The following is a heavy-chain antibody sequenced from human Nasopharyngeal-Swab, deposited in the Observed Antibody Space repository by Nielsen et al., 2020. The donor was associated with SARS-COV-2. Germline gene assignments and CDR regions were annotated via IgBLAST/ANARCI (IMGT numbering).Heavy chain of an antibody. CDR1: GYTLTELS. D-gene: IGHD6-19*01. V-gene: IGHV1-24*01. J-gene: IGHJ3*02. CDR2: FDPEDGET. Sequence: ASVKVSCKVSGYTLTELSMHWVRQAPGKGLEWMGGFDPEDGETIYAQKFQGRVTMTEDTSTDTAYMELSSLRSEDTAVYYCATTSALTIAVGGEGAFGIWGQGTMVTVSS. CDR3: ATTSALTIAVGGEGAFGI.